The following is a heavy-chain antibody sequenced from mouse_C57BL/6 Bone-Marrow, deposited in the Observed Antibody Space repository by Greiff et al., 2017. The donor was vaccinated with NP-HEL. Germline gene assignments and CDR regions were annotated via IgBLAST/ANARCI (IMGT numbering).Heavy chain of an antibody. D-gene: IGHD1-1*01. CDR1: GFTFSDYG. Sequence: EVQLVESGGGLVKPGGSLKLSCAASGFTFSDYGMHWVRQAPEKGLEWVAYISSCSSTIYYADTVKGRATISRDNAKNTLFLQMTSLRSEDTAMYYCARPAVYGSSYWYFDVWGTGTTVTVSS. J-gene: IGHJ1*03. CDR2: ISSCSSTI. CDR3: ARPAVYGSSYWYFDV. V-gene: IGHV5-17*01.